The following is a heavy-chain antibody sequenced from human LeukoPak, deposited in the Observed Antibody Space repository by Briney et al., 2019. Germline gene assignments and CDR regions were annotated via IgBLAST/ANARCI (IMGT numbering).Heavy chain of an antibody. CDR2: IYSGGST. V-gene: IGHV3-53*01. CDR1: GFTVSSNY. D-gene: IGHD3-16*01. J-gene: IGHJ6*03. Sequence: PGGSPRLSCAASGFTVSSNYMSWVRQAPGKGLEWVSVIYSGGSTYYADSVKGRFTISRDNSKNTLYLQMNSLRAEDTAVYYCAKVTFGEYMDVWGKGTTVTISS. CDR3: AKVTFGEYMDV.